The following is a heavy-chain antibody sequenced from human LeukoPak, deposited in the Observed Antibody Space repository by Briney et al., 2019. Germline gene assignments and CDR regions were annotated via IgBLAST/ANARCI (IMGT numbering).Heavy chain of an antibody. CDR1: GFTSSRYA. V-gene: IGHV3-23*01. CDR3: AKDYLDIVVVPAALDAFDI. J-gene: IGHJ3*02. Sequence: GGSLRLSCAASGFTSSRYAMSWVRQAPGKGLEWVSVISGSGGSTYYADSVKGRFTISRDNSKNTLYLQMNSLRAEDTAVYYCAKDYLDIVVVPAALDAFDIWGQGTMVTVSS. D-gene: IGHD2-2*03. CDR2: ISGSGGST.